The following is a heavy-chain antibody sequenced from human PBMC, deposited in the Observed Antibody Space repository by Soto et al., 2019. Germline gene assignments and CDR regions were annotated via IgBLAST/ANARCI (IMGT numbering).Heavy chain of an antibody. V-gene: IGHV1-18*01. D-gene: IGHD2-8*02. CDR2: ISGDNGNT. CDR3: AGAGGHYFGMDV. Sequence: AEACSKYPDNTITYYCINWVRQAPGQGLEWMGWISGDNGNTNYAQKFQDRVTMTADTSTRTAYMEVRSLTSDDCAIYVCAGAGGHYFGMDVWGQRTTVTVSS. CDR1: DNTITYYC. J-gene: IGHJ6*02.